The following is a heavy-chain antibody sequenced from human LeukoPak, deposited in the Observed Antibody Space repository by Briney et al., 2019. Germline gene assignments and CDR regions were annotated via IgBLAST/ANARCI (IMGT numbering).Heavy chain of an antibody. D-gene: IGHD3-22*01. CDR1: GFTFSSYA. Sequence: GGSLRLSCAASGFTFSSYAMHWVRQAPGKGLEWVAVISYDGSNKYYADSVKGRFTISRDNSKNTLYLQMNSLRAEDTAVYYCAGAYYHSSGRFDYWGQGTLVTVSS. J-gene: IGHJ4*02. CDR3: AGAYYHSSGRFDY. V-gene: IGHV3-30-3*01. CDR2: ISYDGSNK.